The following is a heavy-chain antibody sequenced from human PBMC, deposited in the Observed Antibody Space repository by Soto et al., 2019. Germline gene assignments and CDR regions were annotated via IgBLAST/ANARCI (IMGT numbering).Heavy chain of an antibody. CDR3: ARDSAREYYDSSGSDY. D-gene: IGHD3-22*01. Sequence: PGGSLRLSCAASGFTFSSYGMHWVRQAPGKGLEWVAVIWYDGSNKYYADSVKGRFTISRDNSKNTLYLQMNSLRAEDTAVYYCARDSAREYYDSSGSDYWGQGTLVTVSS. CDR1: GFTFSSYG. CDR2: IWYDGSNK. J-gene: IGHJ4*02. V-gene: IGHV3-33*01.